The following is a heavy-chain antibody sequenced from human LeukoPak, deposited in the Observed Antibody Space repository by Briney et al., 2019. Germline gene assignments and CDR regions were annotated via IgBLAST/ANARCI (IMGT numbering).Heavy chain of an antibody. CDR2: ISGSGGST. V-gene: IGHV3-23*01. J-gene: IGHJ4*02. CDR1: GFTFSSYG. CDR3: ASDSSSWYD. Sequence: PGGSLRLSCAVSGFTFSSYGMSWVRHVPGKGLEWVSAISGSGGSTYYADSVKGRFTISRDNSKNTLYLQMNSLRAEDTAVYYCASDSSSWYDWGQGTLVTVSS. D-gene: IGHD6-13*01.